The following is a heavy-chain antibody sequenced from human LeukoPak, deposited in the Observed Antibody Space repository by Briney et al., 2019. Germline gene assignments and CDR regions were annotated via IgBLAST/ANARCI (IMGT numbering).Heavy chain of an antibody. J-gene: IGHJ4*02. V-gene: IGHV3-66*01. CDR1: GFTVTSNY. D-gene: IGHD1-26*01. CDR3: ARRLEYSGSKGVFDY. Sequence: GGSLRLSCAASGFTVTSNYMTWVRQAPGKGLEWVAIIYSGGYTDYADSVKGRFTISRDNSKNTLYLQMNGLRAEDTAVYYCARRLEYSGSKGVFDYWGQGTLVTVSS. CDR2: IYSGGYT.